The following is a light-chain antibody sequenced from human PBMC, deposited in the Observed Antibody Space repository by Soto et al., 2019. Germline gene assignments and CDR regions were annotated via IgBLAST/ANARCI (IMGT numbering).Light chain of an antibody. CDR2: EVS. Sequence: QSALTQPASVSGSPGQSITISCTGTSSDIGDYTHVSWYQQHPGKAPKLIIYEVSDRPSGVSNRFSGSKSGNTASLTISGLQPEDEADYYCCSYTSISTSAVFGGGTKLTVL. CDR3: CSYTSISTSAV. V-gene: IGLV2-14*01. J-gene: IGLJ2*01. CDR1: SSDIGDYTH.